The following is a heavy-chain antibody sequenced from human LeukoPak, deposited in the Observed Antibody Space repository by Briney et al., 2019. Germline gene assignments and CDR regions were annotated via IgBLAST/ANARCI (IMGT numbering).Heavy chain of an antibody. CDR2: INPSGGST. CDR3: ARDRLPAAIQYYYYYMDV. J-gene: IGHJ6*03. Sequence: GASVKVSCKASGYTFTSYYMHWVRQAPGQGLEWMGIINPSGGSTSYAQKFQGRVTMTRDTSTSTVYMELSSLRSEDTAVYYCARDRLPAAIQYYYYYMDVWGKGTTVTVSS. V-gene: IGHV1-46*01. CDR1: GYTFTSYY. D-gene: IGHD2-2*02.